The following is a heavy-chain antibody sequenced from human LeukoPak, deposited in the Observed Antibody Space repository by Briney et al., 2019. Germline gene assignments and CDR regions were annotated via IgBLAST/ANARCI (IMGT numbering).Heavy chain of an antibody. V-gene: IGHV1-3*01. J-gene: IGHJ4*02. CDR3: ARDDNGDSTTWFDY. CDR1: GYTFTSYT. CDR2: INAGNGNT. D-gene: IGHD4-17*01. Sequence: ASVKVSCKASGYTFTSYTIHWVRQAPGQRLEWMGWINAGNGNTKYSQKIQGRVTITRDTSASTAYMELSSLRSEDTTVYYCARDDNGDSTTWFDYWGQGTLVTVSS.